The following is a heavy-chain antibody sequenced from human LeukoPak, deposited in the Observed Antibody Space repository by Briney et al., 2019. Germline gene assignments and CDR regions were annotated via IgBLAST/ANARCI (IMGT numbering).Heavy chain of an antibody. CDR1: GFTFSSYA. D-gene: IGHD6-19*01. V-gene: IGHV3-23*01. J-gene: IGHJ3*02. Sequence: GRSLRLSCAASGFTFSSYAMSWVRQAPGKGLEWVSAISGSGGSTYYADSVKGRFTISRDNSKNTLYLQMNSLRAEDTAVYYCATRIAVAGIRSAFDIWGQGTMVTVSS. CDR3: ATRIAVAGIRSAFDI. CDR2: ISGSGGST.